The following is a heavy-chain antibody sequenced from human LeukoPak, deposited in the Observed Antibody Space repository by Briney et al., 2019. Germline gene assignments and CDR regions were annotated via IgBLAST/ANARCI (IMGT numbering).Heavy chain of an antibody. CDR3: ARGPPVRSSSNWFDP. Sequence: PSQTLSLTCTVSGGSISSGGYYWSWIRQPPGKGLEWIGEINHSGSTNYNPSLKSRVTISVDTSKNQFSLKLSSVTAADTAVYYCARGPPVRSSSNWFDPWGQGTLVTVSS. V-gene: IGHV4-30-2*01. D-gene: IGHD6-6*01. CDR1: GGSISSGGYY. J-gene: IGHJ5*02. CDR2: INHSGST.